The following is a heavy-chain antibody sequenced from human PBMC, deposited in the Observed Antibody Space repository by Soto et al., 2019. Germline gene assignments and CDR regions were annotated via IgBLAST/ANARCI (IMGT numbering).Heavy chain of an antibody. CDR3: AREPIVVVVAATRGGMDV. D-gene: IGHD2-15*01. Sequence: QVQLVQSGAEVKKPGASVKVSCKASGYTFTSYAMHWVRQAPGQRLEWMGWINAGNGNTKYSQKFQGRVTITRDTPASTAYMELSSLRSEDTAVYYCAREPIVVVVAATRGGMDVWGQGTTVTVSS. J-gene: IGHJ6*02. CDR2: INAGNGNT. CDR1: GYTFTSYA. V-gene: IGHV1-3*01.